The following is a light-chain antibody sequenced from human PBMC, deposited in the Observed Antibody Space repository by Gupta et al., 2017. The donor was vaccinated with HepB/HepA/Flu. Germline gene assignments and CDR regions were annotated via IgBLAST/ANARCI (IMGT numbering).Light chain of an antibody. Sequence: EILMRQSPATRSVSPGERATLSCRASQSVSSNLAWYQQKPGQAPRLLIYGASTRATGIPARFSGSGSGTEFTLTISSLQSEDFAVYYCQQYNNWPRTFGQGTKVEIK. CDR3: QQYNNWPRT. CDR2: GAS. V-gene: IGKV3-15*01. CDR1: QSVSSN. J-gene: IGKJ1*01.